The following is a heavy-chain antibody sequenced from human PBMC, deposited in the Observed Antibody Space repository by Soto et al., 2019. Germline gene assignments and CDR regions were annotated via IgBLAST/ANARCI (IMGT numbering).Heavy chain of an antibody. D-gene: IGHD6-19*01. J-gene: IGHJ6*02. CDR2: ISSTSGTI. Sequence: TGGSLRLSCEASGFVFSTYSMNWVRQAPGKGLEWISYISSTSGTIYYADSVKGRFTIFRDNAKNSLYLQMNSLRAEDTAVYYCARDQVGSGWFYYYYGMDVWGQGTTVTVSS. CDR1: GFVFSTYS. V-gene: IGHV3-48*01. CDR3: ARDQVGSGWFYYYYGMDV.